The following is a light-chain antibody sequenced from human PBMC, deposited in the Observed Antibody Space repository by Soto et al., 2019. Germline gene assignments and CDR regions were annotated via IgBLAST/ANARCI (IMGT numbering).Light chain of an antibody. CDR3: CSYAGTDTLYV. CDR1: SSGVGGYDL. V-gene: IGLV2-23*01. Sequence: QSALTQPASVSGSPGQSVTISCTGTSSGVGGYDLVSWYQQHPGKAPKLIIYEGNKRPSGVSHRFSGSRSGNTASLTLSGLQAEDEAEYFCCSYAGTDTLYVFGTGTKLTVL. J-gene: IGLJ1*01. CDR2: EGN.